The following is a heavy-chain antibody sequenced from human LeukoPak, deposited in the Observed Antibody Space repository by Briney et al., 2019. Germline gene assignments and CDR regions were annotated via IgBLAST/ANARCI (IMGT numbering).Heavy chain of an antibody. CDR3: AKVAKYYYGPETYYFFEQ. CDR2: INQDGTEK. CDR1: GFTFSNYG. Sequence: GGSLRLSCAASGFTFSNYGMSWVRQAPGKGLEWVANINQDGTEKYYVDSVKGRFTISRDYAKNSLYLQMNSLRVEDTAVYYCAKVAKYYYGPETYYFFEQWGQGTPVTASS. V-gene: IGHV3-7*01. J-gene: IGHJ4*02. D-gene: IGHD3-10*01.